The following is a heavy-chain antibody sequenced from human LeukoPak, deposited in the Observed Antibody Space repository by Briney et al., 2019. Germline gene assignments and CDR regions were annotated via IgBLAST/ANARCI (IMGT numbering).Heavy chain of an antibody. CDR3: STEPRSLLY. CDR2: ISGSGGKT. V-gene: IGHV3-23*01. J-gene: IGHJ4*01. Sequence: GGSLRLSCAASGFTFSSYAMSWVRQAPGKGLEWGSGISGSGGKTYYADSVKGRFTISRDNAKNSLYLQLNSLRPEDTALYYCSTEPRSLLYWGHGTLVTVSS. D-gene: IGHD4-17*01. CDR1: GFTFSSYA.